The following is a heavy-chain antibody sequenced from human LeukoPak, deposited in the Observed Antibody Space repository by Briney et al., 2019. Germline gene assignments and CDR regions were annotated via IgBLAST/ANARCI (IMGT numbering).Heavy chain of an antibody. D-gene: IGHD2-2*01. V-gene: IGHV3-53*01. CDR3: ARGYQLLCDY. Sequence: PGGSLSLSCAASGFTVSSNYMSWVRQAPGKGLEWVSVIYSGGSTYYADSVKGRFTISRDNSKNTLYLQMNSLRAEDTAVYYCARGYQLLCDYWGQGTLVTVSS. J-gene: IGHJ4*02. CDR2: IYSGGST. CDR1: GFTVSSNY.